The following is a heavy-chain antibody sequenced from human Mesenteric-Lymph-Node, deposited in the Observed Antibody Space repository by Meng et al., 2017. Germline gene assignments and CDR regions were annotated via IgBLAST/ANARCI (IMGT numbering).Heavy chain of an antibody. V-gene: IGHV1-69*02. CDR1: GGTFSSYT. J-gene: IGHJ5*02. CDR2: IIPILGIA. Sequence: SVKVSCKASGGTFSSYTISWVRQAPGQGLEWMGRIIPILGIANYAQKFQGRVTITADKSTSTAYMELSSLRSEDTAVYYCANGNGCSGGSCYSGGWFDPWGQGTLVTVSS. D-gene: IGHD2-15*01. CDR3: ANGNGCSGGSCYSGGWFDP.